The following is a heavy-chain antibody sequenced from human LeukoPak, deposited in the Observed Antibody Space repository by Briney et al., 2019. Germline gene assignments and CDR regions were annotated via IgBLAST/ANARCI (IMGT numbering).Heavy chain of an antibody. J-gene: IGHJ6*03. Sequence: GGSLRLSCAASGFTFSSYWMSWVRQAPGKGLEWVANIKQDGSEKYYVDPVKGRFTISRDNAKNSLHLQMNSLRAEDTAVYYCARVSSSWSGGYYYYYMDVWGKGTTVTVSS. CDR2: IKQDGSEK. V-gene: IGHV3-7*01. CDR3: ARVSSSWSGGYYYYYMDV. CDR1: GFTFSSYW. D-gene: IGHD6-13*01.